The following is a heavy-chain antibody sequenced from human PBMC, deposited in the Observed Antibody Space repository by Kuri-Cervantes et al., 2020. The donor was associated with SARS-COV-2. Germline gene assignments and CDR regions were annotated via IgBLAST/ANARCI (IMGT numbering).Heavy chain of an antibody. Sequence: SVKVSCKASGGTFSSYAISWVRQAPGQGLEWMGGIIPIFGTANYAQKFQGWVTMTRDTSISTAYMELSRLGSDDTAVYYCARVVGLYGDFDYWGQGTLVTVSS. D-gene: IGHD1-26*01. CDR2: IIPIFGTA. V-gene: IGHV1-69*05. CDR3: ARVVGLYGDFDY. J-gene: IGHJ4*02. CDR1: GGTFSSYA.